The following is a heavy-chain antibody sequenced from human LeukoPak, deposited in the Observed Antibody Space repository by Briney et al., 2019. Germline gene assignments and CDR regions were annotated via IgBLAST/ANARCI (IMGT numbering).Heavy chain of an antibody. V-gene: IGHV5-51*01. J-gene: IGHJ4*02. CDR2: ISPDDSEI. CDR3: ARHEGSGSYYSY. D-gene: IGHD1-26*01. CDR1: GYSFTTYW. Sequence: GESLKISCKGSGYSFTTYWIAWLRQMPGRGLEWMGIISPDDSEIRYSPSFRGQVTISADKSISTAYLQWSRLKASDTAIYYCARHEGSGSYYSYWGQGTLVTVPS.